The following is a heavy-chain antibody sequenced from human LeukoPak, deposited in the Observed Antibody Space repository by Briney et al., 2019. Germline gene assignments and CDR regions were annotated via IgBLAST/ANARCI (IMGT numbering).Heavy chain of an antibody. J-gene: IGHJ5*02. Sequence: GGSLRLSCAASGFTFSSYWMSWVRQAPGKGLEWVANIKQDGSEKYYVDSVKGRFTISRDNAKNSLYLQMNSLRVEDTAVYYCARELPYYYGSGIGEAWFDPWGQGTLATVSS. CDR2: IKQDGSEK. CDR1: GFTFSSYW. D-gene: IGHD3-10*01. V-gene: IGHV3-7*01. CDR3: ARELPYYYGSGIGEAWFDP.